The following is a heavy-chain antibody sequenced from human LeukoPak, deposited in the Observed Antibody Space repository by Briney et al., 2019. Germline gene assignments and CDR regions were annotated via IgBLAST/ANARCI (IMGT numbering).Heavy chain of an antibody. CDR3: AGPVARNY. D-gene: IGHD6-19*01. CDR2: INHSGST. CDR1: GGSFSGYY. V-gene: IGHV4-34*01. Sequence: SETLSLTCAVYGGSFSGYYWSWTRQPPGKGLEWIGEINHSGSTNYNPSLKSRVTISVDTSKNQFSLKLSSVTAADTAVYYCAGPVARNYWGQGTLVTVSS. J-gene: IGHJ4*02.